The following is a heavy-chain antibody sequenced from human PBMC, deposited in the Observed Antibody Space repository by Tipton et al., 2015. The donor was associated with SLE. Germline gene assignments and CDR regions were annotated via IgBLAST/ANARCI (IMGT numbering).Heavy chain of an antibody. J-gene: IGHJ5*02. D-gene: IGHD5-24*01. CDR3: ARSSEMATMFDYFDL. CDR2: ISFDGSNT. Sequence: SLRLSCAASGLTFITYAMHWVRQAPGKGLECVAVISFDGSNTYYADSVKGRFIISRDNSGNTLNLQMNSPRAEDTAVYYCARSSEMATMFDYFDLWGQGTLVTVSS. CDR1: GLTFITYA. V-gene: IGHV3-30*04.